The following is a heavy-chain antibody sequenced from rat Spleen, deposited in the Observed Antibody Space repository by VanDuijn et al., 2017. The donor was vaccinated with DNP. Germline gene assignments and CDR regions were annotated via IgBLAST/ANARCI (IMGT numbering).Heavy chain of an antibody. CDR2: ISSGGNT. CDR1: GFSLTDYS. Sequence: QVQLKESGPGLVQPSQTLSLTCTVSGFSLTDYSVHWVRQPPGKGLEWIAAISSGGNTYYNSALKSRLSISRDTSKSQVFLRMNSLQTEDTAIYFCTREREPNNNPYYFDCWGQGVMVTVSS. D-gene: IGHD1-10*01. V-gene: IGHV2-19*01. J-gene: IGHJ2*01. CDR3: TREREPNNNPYYFDC.